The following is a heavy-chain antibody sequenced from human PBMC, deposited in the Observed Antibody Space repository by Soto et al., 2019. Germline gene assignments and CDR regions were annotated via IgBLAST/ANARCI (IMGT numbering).Heavy chain of an antibody. Sequence: SETLSLTCTVSGGSISSGGYYWSWIRQHPGKGLEWIGYIYYSGSTYYNPSLKSRVTISVDTSKNQFSLKLSSVTAADTAVYYCARLTSPGLESWFDPWGQGTLVTVSS. CDR3: ARLTSPGLESWFDP. CDR2: IYYSGST. V-gene: IGHV4-31*03. J-gene: IGHJ5*02. D-gene: IGHD1-1*01. CDR1: GGSISSGGYY.